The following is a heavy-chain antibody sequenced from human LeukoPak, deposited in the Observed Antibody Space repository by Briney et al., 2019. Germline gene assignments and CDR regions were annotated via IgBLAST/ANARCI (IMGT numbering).Heavy chain of an antibody. CDR3: AKVPGYYYYYYMDV. CDR1: GFTLSSYW. D-gene: IGHD1-14*01. Sequence: GGSLRLSCAASGFTLSSYWMHWVRQAPGKGLEWVSAISGSGGSTYYADSVKGRFTISRDNSKNTLYLQMNSLRAEDTAVYYCAKVPGYYYYYYMDVWGKGTTVTISS. CDR2: ISGSGGST. J-gene: IGHJ6*03. V-gene: IGHV3-23*01.